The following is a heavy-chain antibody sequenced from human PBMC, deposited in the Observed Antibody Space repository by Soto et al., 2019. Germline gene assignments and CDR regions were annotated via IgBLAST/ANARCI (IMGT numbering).Heavy chain of an antibody. V-gene: IGHV1-69*01. J-gene: IGHJ6*02. D-gene: IGHD3-22*01. CDR3: ARDGSGYRSRASPMDV. CDR1: GDTFSSYA. CDR2: IIPIVGTA. Sequence: QVQLVQSGAEVKKPGSSVKVSCKASGDTFSSYAISWVRQAPGQGLEWMGGIIPIVGTANYPQKLQGRVTITADESTSTAYMELSSLRSEDTAVYYCARDGSGYRSRASPMDVWGQGTTVTVSS.